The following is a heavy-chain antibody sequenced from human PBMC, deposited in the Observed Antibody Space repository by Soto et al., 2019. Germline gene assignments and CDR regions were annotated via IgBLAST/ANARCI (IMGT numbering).Heavy chain of an antibody. CDR3: ARGHPSSSWYLDY. CDR1: GFTFSSYS. V-gene: IGHV3-33*08. D-gene: IGHD6-13*01. Sequence: GGSLRLSCAASGFTFSSYSMNWVRQAPGKGLEWVAVIWYDGSNKYYADSVKGRFTISRDNSKNTLYLQMNSLRAEDTAVYYCARGHPSSSWYLDYWGQGTLVTVSS. CDR2: IWYDGSNK. J-gene: IGHJ4*02.